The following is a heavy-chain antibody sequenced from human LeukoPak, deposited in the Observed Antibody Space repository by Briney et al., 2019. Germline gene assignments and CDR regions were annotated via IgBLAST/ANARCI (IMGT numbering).Heavy chain of an antibody. J-gene: IGHJ5*02. D-gene: IGHD6-13*01. CDR1: GFAFSAYG. Sequence: GGTLRLSCKASGFAFSAYGMRWVRQAPGKGLEWVSAISGGSASTDYADSVKGRFTISRDNAKNTLYLQMNSLRVDDTAVYYCAKGYSSSWSPNWFDPWGQGTLVIVSS. CDR3: AKGYSSSWSPNWFDP. CDR2: ISGGSAST. V-gene: IGHV3-23*01.